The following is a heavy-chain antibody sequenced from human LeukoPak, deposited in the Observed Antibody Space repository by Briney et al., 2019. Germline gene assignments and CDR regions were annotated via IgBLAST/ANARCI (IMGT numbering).Heavy chain of an antibody. J-gene: IGHJ6*02. CDR3: ARFGVDYDMDV. V-gene: IGHV4-59*11. D-gene: IGHD3-16*01. Sequence: SEALSLTCTVSGGSISGHYWTWVRQPPGEGLEWIGQIHYSGKADYNPSLRSRITISVDTSKNQMSLKVTSVTAADTAVYYCARFGVDYDMDVWGQGTTVTVS. CDR2: IHYSGKA. CDR1: GGSISGHY.